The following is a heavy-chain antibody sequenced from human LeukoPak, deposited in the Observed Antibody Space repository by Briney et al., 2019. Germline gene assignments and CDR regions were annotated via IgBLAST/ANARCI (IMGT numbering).Heavy chain of an antibody. CDR1: GGSISIYY. CDR3: ASLYSSSSSSNYYYYYMDV. CDR2: IYTSGST. Sequence: PSETLFLTCTVAGGSISIYYWSWIRQPAGKGLEWIGRIYTSGSTNYNPSLKSRVTMSVDTSKNQFSLKLSSVTAADTAVYYCASLYSSSSSSNYYYYYMDVWGKGTTVTVSS. D-gene: IGHD6-6*01. J-gene: IGHJ6*03. V-gene: IGHV4-4*07.